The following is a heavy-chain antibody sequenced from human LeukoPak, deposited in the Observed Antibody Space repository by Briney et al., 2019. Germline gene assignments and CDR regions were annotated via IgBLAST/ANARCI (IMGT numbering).Heavy chain of an antibody. J-gene: IGHJ3*02. Sequence: KPSETLSLTCTVSGYSISSGYYWGWIRQPPGKGLEWIGSIYHSGSTYYNPSLKSRVTISVDTSKNQFSLKLSSVTAADTAVYYCGRDPPGPAYYYDQIEDAFDIWGQGTMVTVSS. CDR3: GRDPPGPAYYYDQIEDAFDI. D-gene: IGHD3-22*01. CDR1: GYSISSGYY. CDR2: IYHSGST. V-gene: IGHV4-38-2*02.